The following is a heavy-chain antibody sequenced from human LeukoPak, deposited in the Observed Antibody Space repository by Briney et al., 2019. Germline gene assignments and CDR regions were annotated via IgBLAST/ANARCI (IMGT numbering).Heavy chain of an antibody. J-gene: IGHJ4*02. V-gene: IGHV1-18*01. Sequence: ASVKVSCTASGYTFTSYGISWVRQAPGQGLEWMGWISTYNGNTKYAQKLQGRVTMTTDTSTTTAYMELRSLRSDDTALYYCAKDIEGLFGVAPFDYWGQGTLVTVSS. D-gene: IGHD3-3*01. CDR3: AKDIEGLFGVAPFDY. CDR2: ISTYNGNT. CDR1: GYTFTSYG.